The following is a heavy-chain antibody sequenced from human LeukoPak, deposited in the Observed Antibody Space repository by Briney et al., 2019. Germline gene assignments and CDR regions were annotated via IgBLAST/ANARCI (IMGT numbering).Heavy chain of an antibody. J-gene: IGHJ3*02. CDR1: GGTFSSYA. CDR2: IIPILGIA. CDR3: ARGGYCSSTSCYSFGNNAFDI. D-gene: IGHD2-2*02. Sequence: SVKVSCKASGGTFSSYAISWVRQAPGQGLEWMGRIIPILGIANYAQKFQGRVTITADKSTSTAYMELSSLRSEDTAVYYCARGGYCSSTSCYSFGNNAFDIWGQGTMVTVSS. V-gene: IGHV1-69*04.